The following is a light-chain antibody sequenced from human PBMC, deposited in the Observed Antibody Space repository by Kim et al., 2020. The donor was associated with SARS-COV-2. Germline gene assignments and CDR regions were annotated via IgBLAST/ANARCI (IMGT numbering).Light chain of an antibody. CDR2: YDS. CDR3: QVWDSSSDHVV. Sequence: APGTTARITCGGNNIGRKSVYWYQQKPGQAPVLVIYYDSDRPSGIPERFSGSNSGNTATLTISRVEAGDEADYYCQVWDSSSDHVVFGGGTQLTVL. V-gene: IGLV3-21*04. J-gene: IGLJ2*01. CDR1: NIGRKS.